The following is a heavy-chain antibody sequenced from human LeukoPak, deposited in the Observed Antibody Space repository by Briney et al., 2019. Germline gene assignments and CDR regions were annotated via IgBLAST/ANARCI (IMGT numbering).Heavy chain of an antibody. CDR3: ARGFSKLRYYDILTGYYYFDY. Sequence: SETLSLTCTVSGGSISSYYWSWIRQPPGKGLEWIGYIYYSGSTNYNPSLKSRVTISVDTSKNQFSLKLSSVTAADTAVYYCARGFSKLRYYDILTGYYYFDYWGQGTLVTVSS. CDR2: IYYSGST. J-gene: IGHJ4*02. V-gene: IGHV4-59*08. D-gene: IGHD3-9*01. CDR1: GGSISSYY.